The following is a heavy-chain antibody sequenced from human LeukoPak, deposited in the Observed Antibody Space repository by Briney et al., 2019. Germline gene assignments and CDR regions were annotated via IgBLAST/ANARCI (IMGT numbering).Heavy chain of an antibody. CDR2: IYSGGST. J-gene: IGHJ6*02. D-gene: IGHD3-10*01. CDR3: ARDGGSYSLPRYYYGMDV. V-gene: IGHV3-66*02. Sequence: GGSLRLSCAASGFTVSSNHMSWVRQAPGKGLEWVSVIYSGGSTYYADSVKGRFTISRDNSKNTLYLQMNSLRAEDTAVYYCARDGGSYSLPRYYYGMDVWGQGTTVTVSS. CDR1: GFTVSSNH.